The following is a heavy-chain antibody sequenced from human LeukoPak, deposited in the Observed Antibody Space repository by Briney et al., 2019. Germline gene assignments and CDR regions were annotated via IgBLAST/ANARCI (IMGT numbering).Heavy chain of an antibody. J-gene: IGHJ4*02. CDR3: ARDRSWSYPGF. CDR2: ISSTGTTI. Sequence: PGGSLRLSCAASGFTFSSSEMNWVRQAPGKGLEWVSYISSTGTTIYYADSVKGRFTTSRDNAKNSLYLLMNSLRAEDTAVYYCARDRSWSYPGFWGQGTLVTVSS. V-gene: IGHV3-48*03. D-gene: IGHD1-26*01. CDR1: GFTFSSSE.